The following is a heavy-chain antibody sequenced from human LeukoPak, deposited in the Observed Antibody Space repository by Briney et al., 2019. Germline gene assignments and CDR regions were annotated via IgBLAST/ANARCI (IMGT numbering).Heavy chain of an antibody. V-gene: IGHV3-23*01. CDR1: GFTFSSYA. Sequence: EGSLRLSCAASGFTFSSYAMSWVRQAPGKGLEWVSTISDSGGSTYYTDSVKGRFTISRDNSKNTLCLQMNSLRAEDTAVYYCAKPLGYTYGYAFDIWGQGTMVSVSS. D-gene: IGHD5-18*01. CDR3: AKPLGYTYGYAFDI. J-gene: IGHJ3*02. CDR2: ISDSGGST.